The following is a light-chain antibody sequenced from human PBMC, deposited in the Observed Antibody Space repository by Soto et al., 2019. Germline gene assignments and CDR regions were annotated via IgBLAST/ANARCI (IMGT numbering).Light chain of an antibody. CDR3: QHYNSYSEA. V-gene: IGKV1-5*03. J-gene: IGKJ1*01. Sequence: EIPMTQSASNLSGSVGDGVTMXCRASQTISSGFDWYQQKPGKAPKRLIYKASTLKSGGPSRFSGSGSVTEFTRTISSLQPDDFATYYGQHYNSYSEAFGQGTKVDIK. CDR2: KAS. CDR1: QTISSG.